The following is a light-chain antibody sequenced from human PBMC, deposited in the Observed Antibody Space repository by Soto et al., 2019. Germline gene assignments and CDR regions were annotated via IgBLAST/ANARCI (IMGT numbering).Light chain of an antibody. CDR3: QQYARYSACT. J-gene: IGKJ2*02. Sequence: DIQMTQFPSTLSASIGDRVTITCRASQTIRNWLAWYQHKPGKAPKLLLYKASSLETGVPSRFSVSGSGTEFTLIISCLQPDDFATYYCQQYARYSACTFGQGTRLEL. CDR1: QTIRNW. CDR2: KAS. V-gene: IGKV1-5*03.